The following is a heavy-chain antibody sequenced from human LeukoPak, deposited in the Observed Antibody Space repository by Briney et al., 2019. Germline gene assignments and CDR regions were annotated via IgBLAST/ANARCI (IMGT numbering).Heavy chain of an antibody. CDR1: GGSISSSY. CDR2: IYYSGNT. CDR3: AREVHYFDH. V-gene: IGHV4-59*01. D-gene: IGHD4/OR15-4a*01. Sequence: SETLSLTCTVSGGSISSSYWSWIRQPPGKGLEWIGYIYYSGNTNYNPSLKSRVTISVDTSKNQFSLKLTSVTAADTAVYYCAREVHYFDHWGQGTLVTVSS. J-gene: IGHJ4*02.